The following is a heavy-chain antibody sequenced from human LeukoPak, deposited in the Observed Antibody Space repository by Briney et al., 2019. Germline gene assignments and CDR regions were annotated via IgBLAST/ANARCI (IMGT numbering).Heavy chain of an antibody. CDR3: AREGVVATIGDDY. V-gene: IGHV4-59*12. J-gene: IGHJ4*02. CDR2: IYYSGST. Sequence: SETLSLTCTVSGGSISSYYWSWIRQPPGKGLEWIGYIYYSGSTNYNPSLKSRVTISVDTSKNQFSLKLSSVTAADTAVYYCAREGVVATIGDDYWGQGTLVTVSS. D-gene: IGHD5-12*01. CDR1: GGSISSYY.